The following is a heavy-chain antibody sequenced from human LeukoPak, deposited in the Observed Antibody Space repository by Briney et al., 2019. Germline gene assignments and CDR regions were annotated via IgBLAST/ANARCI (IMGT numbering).Heavy chain of an antibody. V-gene: IGHV3-23*01. D-gene: IGHD3-22*01. CDR1: GGSISSYY. J-gene: IGHJ4*02. CDR3: AKGFYYDSSGSSVKGYYFDF. Sequence: ETLSLTCTVSGGSISSYYWSWIRQPAGKGLEWVSAISGSGANTYYANSVKGRFTISRDNSKNTVYLQMNSLRAEDTAEYYCAKGFYYDSSGSSVKGYYFDFWGQGTLVTVSS. CDR2: ISGSGANT.